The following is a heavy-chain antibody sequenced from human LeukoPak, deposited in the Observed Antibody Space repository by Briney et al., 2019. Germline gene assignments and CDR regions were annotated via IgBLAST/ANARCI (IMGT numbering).Heavy chain of an antibody. V-gene: IGHV3-7*01. CDR1: GFTFSSYW. CDR2: IKQDGSEK. CDR3: ARDHPPVGWELPTYRSYY. Sequence: GGSLRLSCAASGFTFSSYWMSWVRQAPGKGLGWVANIKQDGSEKYYVDSVKGRFTISRDNAKNSLYLQMNSLRAEDTAVYYCARDHPPVGWELPTYRSYYWDQGTLVTVSS. D-gene: IGHD1-26*01. J-gene: IGHJ4*02.